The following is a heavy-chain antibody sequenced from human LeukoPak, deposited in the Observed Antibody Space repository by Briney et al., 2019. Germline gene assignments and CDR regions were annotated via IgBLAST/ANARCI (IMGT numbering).Heavy chain of an antibody. J-gene: IGHJ6*03. Sequence: ASETLSLTCTVSGGSISSSSYYWGWIRQPPGKGLEWIGSIYYSGSTKNNPSLKSRVSISLDTSKNQFSLKVRYMTAADTAVYYCARARRRYDSTGNRYYYYIDVWGKGTTVTESS. CDR3: ARARRRYDSTGNRYYYYIDV. V-gene: IGHV4-39*07. CDR2: IYYSGST. D-gene: IGHD3-22*01. CDR1: GGSISSSSYY.